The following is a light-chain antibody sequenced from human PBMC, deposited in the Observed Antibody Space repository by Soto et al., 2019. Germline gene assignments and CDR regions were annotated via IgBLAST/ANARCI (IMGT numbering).Light chain of an antibody. CDR3: HQFNNYPFT. CDR1: QGISSA. Sequence: AIQLTQSPSSLSASVGDRVTITCRASQGISSALAWYQQTPGKPPKLLIYDASSFEIGVPSRFSGSGSVTDFTLTISSLQPEDFATYYCHQFNNYPFTFGPGTKVDIK. V-gene: IGKV1D-13*01. CDR2: DAS. J-gene: IGKJ3*01.